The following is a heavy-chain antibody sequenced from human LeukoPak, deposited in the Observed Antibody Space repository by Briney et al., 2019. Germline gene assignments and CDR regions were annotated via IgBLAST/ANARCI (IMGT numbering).Heavy chain of an antibody. CDR1: GGSVSSGSYY. V-gene: IGHV4-61*01. D-gene: IGHD3-22*01. J-gene: IGHJ4*02. CDR2: IYYSGST. CDR3: ARGYYYDSSGYYLYYFDY. Sequence: SETLSLTCTVSGGSVSSGSYYWSWIRQPPGKGLEWIGYIYYSGSTNYNPSLKSRVTISVDTSKNQFSLKLSSVTAADTAVYYCARGYYYDSSGYYLYYFDYWGQGTLVTVSS.